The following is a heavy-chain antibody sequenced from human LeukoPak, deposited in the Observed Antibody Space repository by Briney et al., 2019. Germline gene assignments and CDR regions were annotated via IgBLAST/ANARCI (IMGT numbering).Heavy chain of an antibody. CDR3: AKRAVPGNAFFDN. CDR2: ICSGSST. Sequence: PGGALRLSCSAFGVTGRCNYMSWVRQAPGEGVEWVSVICSGSSTYDAAFGKGRFTISRDNSKNPLFLQMNRLRAEDTAVYYWAKRAVPGNAFFDNWGQGTLVTVSS. D-gene: IGHD6-19*01. J-gene: IGHJ4*02. CDR1: GVTGRCNY. V-gene: IGHV3-53*01.